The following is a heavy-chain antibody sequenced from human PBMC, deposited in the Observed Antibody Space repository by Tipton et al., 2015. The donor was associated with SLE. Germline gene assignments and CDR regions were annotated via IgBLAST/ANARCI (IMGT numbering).Heavy chain of an antibody. CDR1: GGSISHFY. CDR3: ARGSRGVGFDV. Sequence: TLSLTCSVSGGSISHFYWSWIRQPPGKGLEWIACIYYSGTTNYNPSLKSRVSISVDTSKNHFSLNLYSVTAADTAVYYCARGSRGVGFDVWGHGTTVIVSS. D-gene: IGHD3-10*01. CDR2: IYYSGTT. J-gene: IGHJ6*02. V-gene: IGHV4-59*01.